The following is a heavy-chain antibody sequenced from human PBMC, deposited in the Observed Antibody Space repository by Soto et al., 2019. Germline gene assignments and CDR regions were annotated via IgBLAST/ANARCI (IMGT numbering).Heavy chain of an antibody. Sequence: SETLSLTCTVSGGSISSSSYYWGWIRQPPGKGLEWIGSIYYSGSTYYNPSLKSRVTISVDTSKNQFSLKLSSVTAADTAVYYCASLGIQLWCFDYWGQGTLVTVSS. CDR3: ASLGIQLWCFDY. CDR1: GGSISSSSYY. J-gene: IGHJ4*02. V-gene: IGHV4-39*01. CDR2: IYYSGST. D-gene: IGHD5-18*01.